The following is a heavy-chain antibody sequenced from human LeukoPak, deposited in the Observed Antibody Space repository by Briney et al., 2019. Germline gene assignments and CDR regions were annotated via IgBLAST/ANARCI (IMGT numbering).Heavy chain of an antibody. CDR3: AKVVQYSSSWYGSYYYGMDV. D-gene: IGHD6-13*01. Sequence: GRSLRLSCAASGFTFSSYGMHWVRQAPGKGLEWVAVISYDGSNKYYADSVKGRFTISRDNSKNTLYLQMNSLRAEDTAVYYCAKVVQYSSSWYGSYYYGMDVWGKGTTVIVSS. CDR2: ISYDGSNK. CDR1: GFTFSSYG. V-gene: IGHV3-30*18. J-gene: IGHJ6*04.